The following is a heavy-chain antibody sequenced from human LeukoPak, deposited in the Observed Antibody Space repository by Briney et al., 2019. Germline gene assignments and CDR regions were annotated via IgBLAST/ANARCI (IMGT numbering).Heavy chain of an antibody. CDR3: AAGYYDSSGYYSPFDY. D-gene: IGHD3-22*01. CDR1: GGSNSSSSYY. CDR2: IYYSGST. V-gene: IGHV4-39*01. J-gene: IGHJ4*02. Sequence: SSDTLSLTCTVSGGSNSSSSYYWAWIRQPPGKGLEWVGSIYYSGSTYYIPSPKSRVSISVDTSKNQFSLKLTSVTAADTAVYYCAAGYYDSSGYYSPFDYWCRGTLVLVS.